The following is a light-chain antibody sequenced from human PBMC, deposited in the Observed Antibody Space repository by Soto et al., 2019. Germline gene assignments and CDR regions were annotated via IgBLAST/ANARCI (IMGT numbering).Light chain of an antibody. V-gene: IGKV1-8*01. CDR2: AAS. J-gene: IGKJ1*01. CDR1: QGISSY. Sequence: AIRMTQSPSSLSASTGDRVTITCRASQGISSYLAWYQQKPGKAPKLLIYAASTLQSGVPSRFSGSGSGTDFTLTISSLQPDDFATYYCQQYNSYQWTFGQGTKVDIK. CDR3: QQYNSYQWT.